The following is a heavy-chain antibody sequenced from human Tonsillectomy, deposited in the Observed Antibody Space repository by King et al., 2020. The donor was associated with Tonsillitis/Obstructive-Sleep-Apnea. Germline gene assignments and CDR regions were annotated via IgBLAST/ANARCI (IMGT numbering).Heavy chain of an antibody. V-gene: IGHV2-26*01. CDR3: ARRPESGGWFEGYYYSMDV. CDR1: GFSLSNTKMG. D-gene: IGHD6-19*01. Sequence: VTLKESGPVLVKPTEALTLTCTVSGFSLSNTKMGVSWIRQPPGKALEWLAHIFSNDEKSYSTSLKSRLTISKDTSKSQVVLTMNNMDPVDTATYFCARRPESGGWFEGYYYSMDVWGKGTTVTVSS. J-gene: IGHJ6*03. CDR2: IFSNDEK.